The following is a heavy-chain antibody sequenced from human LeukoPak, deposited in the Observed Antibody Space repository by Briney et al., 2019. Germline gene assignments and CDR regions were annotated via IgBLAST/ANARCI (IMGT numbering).Heavy chain of an antibody. D-gene: IGHD6-13*01. CDR2: ISSSSSYI. J-gene: IGHJ5*02. V-gene: IGHV3-21*01. CDR1: GFTFSSYS. CDR3: ARGRAAAGPNWFDP. Sequence: PGGSLRLSCAASGFTFSSYSMNWVRQAPGKGLEWVSSISSSSSYIYYADSVKGRFTISRDNAKNSLYLQMNSLRAEDTAVYHCARGRAAAGPNWFDPWGQGTLVTVSS.